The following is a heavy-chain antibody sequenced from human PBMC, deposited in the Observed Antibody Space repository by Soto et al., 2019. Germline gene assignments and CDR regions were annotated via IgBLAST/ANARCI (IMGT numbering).Heavy chain of an antibody. J-gene: IGHJ3*01. V-gene: IGHV4-4*02. CDR3: AYSTGWYRHDV. Sequence: QVQLQESGPGLVKPSGTLSLTCAVSGDSISNSRWWTWVRQPPGKGLEWIGDIFHSGDTNYNPSLKXGXXXSXXKSQNQFSLKVSSVTAADTAVYYCAYSTGWYRHDVWGQGTLVTVSS. CDR2: IFHSGDT. D-gene: IGHD6-19*01. CDR1: GDSISNSRW.